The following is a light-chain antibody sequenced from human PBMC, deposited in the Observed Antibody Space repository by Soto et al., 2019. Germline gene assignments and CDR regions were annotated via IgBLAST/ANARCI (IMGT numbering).Light chain of an antibody. CDR2: AAS. CDR3: LQDYGDSWT. V-gene: IGKV1-6*01. Sequence: QMTQSPSSLSASVGEKIIITCRASRDVGSDVSWYQQKPGQAPKLLIYAASNLYTGVPSRFSGSRSGTEFTLTISSLQPEDFASYYCLQDYGDSWTFGQGTKVDIK. CDR1: RDVGSD. J-gene: IGKJ1*01.